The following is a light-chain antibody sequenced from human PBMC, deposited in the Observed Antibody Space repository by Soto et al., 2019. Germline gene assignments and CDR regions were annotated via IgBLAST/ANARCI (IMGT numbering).Light chain of an antibody. CDR3: LLHDGRIWV. Sequence: QAVVTQEPSLTVSPGGTVTLTCASSTGAVISGYYPNWFQHKPGQAPRALIYSTSNKYSWTPARFSCSLLGGKAALTLSGVQPEDEAGYYCLLHDGRIWVFGGGTKLTVL. CDR1: TGAVISGYY. CDR2: STS. J-gene: IGLJ3*02. V-gene: IGLV7-43*01.